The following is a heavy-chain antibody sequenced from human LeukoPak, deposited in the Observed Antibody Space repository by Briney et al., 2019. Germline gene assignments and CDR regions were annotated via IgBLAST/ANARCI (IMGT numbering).Heavy chain of an antibody. CDR1: GGSISSYY. J-gene: IGHJ5*02. D-gene: IGHD3-10*01. Sequence: SETLSLTCTVSGGSISSYYWSWIRQPPGKGLEWIGYIYYSGSTNYNPSLKSRVTISVDTSKNQFSLKLSSVTAADTAVYYCARATLWFGGNWFDPWGQGTLVTVSS. CDR2: IYYSGST. CDR3: ARATLWFGGNWFDP. V-gene: IGHV4-59*01.